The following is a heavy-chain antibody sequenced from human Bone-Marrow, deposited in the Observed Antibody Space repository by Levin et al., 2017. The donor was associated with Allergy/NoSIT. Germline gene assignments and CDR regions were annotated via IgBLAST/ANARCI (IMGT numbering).Heavy chain of an antibody. J-gene: IGHJ4*02. Sequence: GGSLRLSCAASGFTFSSYWMSWVRQAPGKGLEWVANIKQDGSEKYYVDSVKGRVTISRDNAKNSLYLQMNSLRAEDTAVYYCARESRGVAGRVVWDYWGQGTLVTVSS. D-gene: IGHD6-19*01. CDR3: ARESRGVAGRVVWDY. CDR2: IKQDGSEK. V-gene: IGHV3-7*03. CDR1: GFTFSSYW.